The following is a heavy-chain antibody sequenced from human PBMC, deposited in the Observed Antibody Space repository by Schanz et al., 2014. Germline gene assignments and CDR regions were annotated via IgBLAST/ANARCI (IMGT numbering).Heavy chain of an antibody. V-gene: IGHV3-33*06. CDR3: VKDLQRELLRDDHYYGMDV. D-gene: IGHD1-26*01. Sequence: QVQLVESGGGVVQPGRSLRLSCAASGFTFNSYGMHWVRQAPGKGLEWVAVVCYDGSKKYYADSVKGRFTTARDNSKNTMYLQMNSLRAEDTAVYYCVKDLQRELLRDDHYYGMDVWGQGTTVTVSS. J-gene: IGHJ6*02. CDR2: VCYDGSKK. CDR1: GFTFNSYG.